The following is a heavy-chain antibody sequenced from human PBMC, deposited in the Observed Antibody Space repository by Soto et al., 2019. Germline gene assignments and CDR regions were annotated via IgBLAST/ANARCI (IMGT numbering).Heavy chain of an antibody. J-gene: IGHJ6*03. CDR2: INSDGSST. V-gene: IGHV3-74*01. CDR1: GFTFISYW. CDR3: ARARYYDFWSGYYDYMDV. D-gene: IGHD3-3*01. Sequence: PGGSLRLSCAASGFTFISYWMRWVRQAPGKGLVWVSRINSDGSSTSYADSVKGRFTISRDNAKNTLYLQMNSLRAEDTAVYYCARARYYDFWSGYYDYMDVWGKGTTVTVSS.